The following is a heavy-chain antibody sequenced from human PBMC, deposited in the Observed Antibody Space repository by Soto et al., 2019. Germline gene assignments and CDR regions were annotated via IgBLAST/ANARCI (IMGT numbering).Heavy chain of an antibody. V-gene: IGHV1-24*01. CDR1: GYTLTELS. CDR3: ATVSAVACYFDY. D-gene: IGHD6-19*01. J-gene: IGHJ4*02. Sequence: ASVKVSCKVSGYTLTELSMHWVRQAPGKGLEWMGGFDPEDGETIYAQKFQGRVTMTEDTSTDTAYMELSSLRSEDTAVYYCATVSAVACYFDYWGQGTLVTVSS. CDR2: FDPEDGET.